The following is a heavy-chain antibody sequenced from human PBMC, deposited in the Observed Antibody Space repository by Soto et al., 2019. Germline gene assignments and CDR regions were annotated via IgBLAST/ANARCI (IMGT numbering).Heavy chain of an antibody. V-gene: IGHV4-59*08. CDR2: IYYSGST. D-gene: IGHD6-13*01. J-gene: IGHJ5*02. CDR1: GGSISSYY. Sequence: SETLSLTCTVSGGSISSYYWSWIRQPPGKGLEWIGYIYYSGSTNYNPSLKSRVTISVDTSKNQFSLKLSSVTAADTAVYYCARTYSSSSYWFDPWGQGTLVTVSS. CDR3: ARTYSSSSYWFDP.